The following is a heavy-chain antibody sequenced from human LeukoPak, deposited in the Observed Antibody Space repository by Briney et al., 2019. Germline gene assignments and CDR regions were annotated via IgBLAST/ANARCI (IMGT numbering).Heavy chain of an antibody. Sequence: GGSLRLSCAASGFTFSSYSMNWVRQAPGKGLEWASSISSSSSYIYYADSVKGRFTISRDNAKNSLYLQMNSLRAEDTAVYYCASIPYDYVWGSYRYPNDAFDIWGQGTMVTVSS. V-gene: IGHV3-21*01. CDR1: GFTFSSYS. D-gene: IGHD3-16*02. CDR3: ASIPYDYVWGSYRYPNDAFDI. CDR2: ISSSSSYI. J-gene: IGHJ3*02.